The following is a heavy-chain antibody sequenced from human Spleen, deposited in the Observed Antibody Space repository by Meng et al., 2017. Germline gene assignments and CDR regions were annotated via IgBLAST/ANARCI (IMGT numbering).Heavy chain of an antibody. D-gene: IGHD5-18*01. CDR1: GFTFDDYA. V-gene: IGHV3-9*01. CDR3: AKGRGYSSGSLAY. Sequence: GGSLRLSCAASGFTFDDYAMHWVRQAPGKGLEWVSGISWNSGSIDYAGSVKGRFTISRDNAKNSLYLQMNSLRAEDTAFYYCAKGRGYSSGSLAYWGQGTLVTVSS. J-gene: IGHJ4*02. CDR2: ISWNSGSI.